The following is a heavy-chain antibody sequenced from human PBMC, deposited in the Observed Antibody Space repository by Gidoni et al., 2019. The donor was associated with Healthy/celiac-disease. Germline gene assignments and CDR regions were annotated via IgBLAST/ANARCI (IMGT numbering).Heavy chain of an antibody. Sequence: QLQLQESGPGLVKPSETLSLTCPVSGGSISSSSYYWVWIRQPPGKGLEWIGSINYSGRTYYNPSLKGRVTISVDTSKNQFSLKLSSVTAADTAVYYCARRAMGGVTYYDFWSGYLSFDYWGQGTLVTVSS. D-gene: IGHD3-3*01. V-gene: IGHV4-39*01. J-gene: IGHJ4*02. CDR2: INYSGRT. CDR3: ARRAMGGVTYYDFWSGYLSFDY. CDR1: GGSISSSSYY.